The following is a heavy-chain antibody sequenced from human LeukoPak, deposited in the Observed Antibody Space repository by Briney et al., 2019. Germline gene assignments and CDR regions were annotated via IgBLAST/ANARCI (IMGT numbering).Heavy chain of an antibody. D-gene: IGHD2-15*01. CDR2: IYYSGTT. J-gene: IGHJ1*01. CDR3: AREDYCSGGSCYAGYFQH. V-gene: IGHV4-59*01. Sequence: PSETLSHTCTVSGGSIGSYYWSWIRQPPGKGLEWIGYIYYSGTTNYNPSLKSRVTISVDTSKNQFSLKLSSVTAADTAVYYCAREDYCSGGSCYAGYFQHWGQGRLATVSS. CDR1: GGSIGSYY.